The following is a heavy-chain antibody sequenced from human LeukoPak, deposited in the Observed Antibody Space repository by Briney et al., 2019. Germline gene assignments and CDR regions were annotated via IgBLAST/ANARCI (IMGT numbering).Heavy chain of an antibody. V-gene: IGHV1-69*13. CDR1: GTTFRSYA. CDR3: VRATSANEYSYGFHFDY. Sequence: SVKVSCKASGTTFRSYAINWVRQAPGQGLEWMGAIIPSFGTVKYAQKFQGRVTMTADESTSTAYMDLNYLRSDDTAVYFCVRATSANEYSYGFHFDYWGQGTLVTVSS. J-gene: IGHJ4*02. D-gene: IGHD5-18*01. CDR2: IIPSFGTV.